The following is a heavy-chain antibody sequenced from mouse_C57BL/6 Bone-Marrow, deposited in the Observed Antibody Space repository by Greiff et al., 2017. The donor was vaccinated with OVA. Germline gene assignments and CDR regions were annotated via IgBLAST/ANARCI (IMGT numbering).Heavy chain of an antibody. J-gene: IGHJ4*01. CDR2: ITHSGET. V-gene: IGHV12-3*01. CDR1: GFPITSGYY. CDR3: AGDRGFYGPYAMDY. D-gene: IGHD1-2*01. Sequence: VQPQQSGPGLVKPSQSLFLTCSITGFPITSGYYWIWIRQSPGKPLEWMGYITHSGETFYNPSLQSPISITRETSKNQFFLQLNSVTTEDTAMYYCAGDRGFYGPYAMDYWGQGTSVTVSS.